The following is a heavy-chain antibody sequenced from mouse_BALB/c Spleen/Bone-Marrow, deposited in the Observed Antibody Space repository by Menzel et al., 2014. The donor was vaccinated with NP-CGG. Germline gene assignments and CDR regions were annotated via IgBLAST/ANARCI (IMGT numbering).Heavy chain of an antibody. D-gene: IGHD1-1*01. CDR3: ARGDYGSNYGDY. J-gene: IGHJ2*01. CDR2: ISYDGTN. V-gene: IGHV3-6*02. Sequence: EVQRVESGPGLVKPSQSLSLPCSVTGYSITRGYYWNWIRQFPGNKLEWMGYISYDGTNDYNPSLKNRISITRDTSKNQFFLKLNSVTTEDTATYYCARGDYGSNYGDYWGQGTTLTVSS. CDR1: GYSITRGYY.